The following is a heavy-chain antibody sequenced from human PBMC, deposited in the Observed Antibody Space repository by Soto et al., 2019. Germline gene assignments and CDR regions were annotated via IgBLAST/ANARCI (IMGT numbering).Heavy chain of an antibody. D-gene: IGHD3-22*01. CDR3: ARASPPLKYYDSSVYYYLIDD. J-gene: IGHJ4*02. CDR2: INSDGGGT. Sequence: ASVKVSCKASGYTFTGYYLHWVPQAGGQGLEGMGWINSDGGGTNYAEKLQGRIVMTRDKSISTAYMELSRLRSDDTAVYYCARASPPLKYYDSSVYYYLIDDWGQGTMVTVSS. V-gene: IGHV1-2*02. CDR1: GYTFTGYY.